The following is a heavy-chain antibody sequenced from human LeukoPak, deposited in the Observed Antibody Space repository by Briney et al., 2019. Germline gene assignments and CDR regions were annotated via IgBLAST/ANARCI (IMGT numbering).Heavy chain of an antibody. J-gene: IGHJ4*02. Sequence: PGESLKISCKGSGYSFTSYWISWVRQMPGKGLEWMGRIDPSDSYTNYSPSFQGHVTISADKSISTAYLQWSSLKASDTAMYYCARLDREYYYSSGYYFLPVWGQGTLVTVSS. D-gene: IGHD3-22*01. V-gene: IGHV5-10-1*01. CDR2: IDPSDSYT. CDR3: ARLDREYYYSSGYYFLPV. CDR1: GYSFTSYW.